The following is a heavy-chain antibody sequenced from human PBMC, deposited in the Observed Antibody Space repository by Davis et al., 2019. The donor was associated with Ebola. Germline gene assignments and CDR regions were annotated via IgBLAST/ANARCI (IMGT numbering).Heavy chain of an antibody. Sequence: GESLKISCAASGFTFISYAMTWVRQAPGEGLEWVSSISSSSSYIYYADSVKGRFTISRDNAKNSLYVQMNSLRAEDTAVYYCARESCSSTSCYFDYWGQGTLVTVSS. J-gene: IGHJ4*02. D-gene: IGHD2-2*01. V-gene: IGHV3-21*01. CDR3: ARESCSSTSCYFDY. CDR2: ISSSSSYI. CDR1: GFTFISYA.